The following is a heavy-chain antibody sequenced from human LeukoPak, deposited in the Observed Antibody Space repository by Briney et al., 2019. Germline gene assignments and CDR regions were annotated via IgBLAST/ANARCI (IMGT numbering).Heavy chain of an antibody. Sequence: SETLSLTCTVSGGSISSHHWSWIRQPPGKGLEWIGYIYYSGSTNYKPSLKSRVTISVDTSKNQFSLKLTSVTAADTAVYYCARHHDIAASGTFDYWGQGTLVAVSS. V-gene: IGHV4-59*08. D-gene: IGHD6-13*01. CDR1: GGSISSHH. J-gene: IGHJ4*02. CDR2: IYYSGST. CDR3: ARHHDIAASGTFDY.